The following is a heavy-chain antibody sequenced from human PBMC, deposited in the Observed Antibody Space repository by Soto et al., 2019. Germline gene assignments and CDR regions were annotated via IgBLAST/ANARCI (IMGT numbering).Heavy chain of an antibody. D-gene: IGHD3-10*01. CDR3: ARAPPRLRERTYYCRMDV. Sequence: PGGSLRLGCAASGFTIRNYDMHWVRQTTGKGLEWVSGIGDIDDPYYADSVKGRFTISREIAKNSLYLQMDGLRAGDSAVYYCARAPPRLRERTYYCRMDVWGQRTTVTVSS. V-gene: IGHV3-13*05. CDR1: GFTIRNYD. CDR2: IGDIDDP. J-gene: IGHJ6*02.